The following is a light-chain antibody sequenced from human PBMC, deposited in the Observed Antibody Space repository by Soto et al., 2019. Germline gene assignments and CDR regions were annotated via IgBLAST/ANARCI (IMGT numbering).Light chain of an antibody. CDR2: GAS. Sequence: EIVMTQSPGTLSLSPGERATLSCRASQSVGSIYLAWYQQKPGQAPRLLIHGASSRATGIPDRFSGSGSGTDFTLTISRLEPEDFAVYYCQQYGSSPLTFGQGTKVDIK. J-gene: IGKJ1*01. CDR1: QSVGSIY. CDR3: QQYGSSPLT. V-gene: IGKV3-20*01.